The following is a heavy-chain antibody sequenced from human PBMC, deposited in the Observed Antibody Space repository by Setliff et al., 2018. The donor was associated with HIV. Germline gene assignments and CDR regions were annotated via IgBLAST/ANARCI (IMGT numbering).Heavy chain of an antibody. CDR2: IYTSGST. D-gene: IGHD3-10*01. Sequence: PSETLSLTCTVSGGSISTYYWTWIRQPPGKGLEWIGYIYTSGSTSYNPSLKSRLTISLDTSKNQFSLKLSSVTAADTAVYYCAREFFYWGQGILVTVSS. V-gene: IGHV4-4*09. CDR1: GGSISTYY. J-gene: IGHJ4*02. CDR3: AREFFY.